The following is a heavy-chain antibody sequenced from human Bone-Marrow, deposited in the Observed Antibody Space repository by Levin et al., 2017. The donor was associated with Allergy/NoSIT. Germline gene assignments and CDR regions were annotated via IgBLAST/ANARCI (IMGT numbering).Heavy chain of an antibody. Sequence: LSQTLSLTCNVSGGSINSGDSYWSWIRQPPGKGLEWIGYIYYSGSTYYNPSLKSRITISIDTSKSQFSLQLSSVTAADTAVYYCARLSLTFYDILTGYYSPIGTFAYWGQGTLVTVSS. J-gene: IGHJ4*02. CDR2: IYYSGST. CDR1: GGSINSGDSY. CDR3: ARLSLTFYDILTGYYSPIGTFAY. V-gene: IGHV4-30-4*01. D-gene: IGHD3-9*01.